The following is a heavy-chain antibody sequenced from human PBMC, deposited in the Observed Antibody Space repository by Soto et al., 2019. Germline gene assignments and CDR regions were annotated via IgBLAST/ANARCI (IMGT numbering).Heavy chain of an antibody. CDR3: AKWSSSGYGYFDY. CDR2: IYSGGSI. V-gene: IGHV3-23*05. D-gene: IGHD3-22*01. J-gene: IGHJ4*02. Sequence: GGSLRLSCVGSGFTFSDYAMTWVRQAPGKGLEGVATIYSGGSIYYADSVQGRFTVSRDNSKNTLYLQMNSLRAEDTAVYYCAKWSSSGYGYFDYWGQGTLVTVSS. CDR1: GFTFSDYA.